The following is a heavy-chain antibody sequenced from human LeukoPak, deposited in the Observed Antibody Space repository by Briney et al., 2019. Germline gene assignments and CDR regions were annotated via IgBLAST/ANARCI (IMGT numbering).Heavy chain of an antibody. CDR1: GFTFSNYA. Sequence: GGSLRLSCAASGFTFSNYAMSWVRQAPGKGLECVSVISGSGGDTYYADSVKGRFTISRDNSKNTLYLQMNSLRAEDTAVYYCAKHLWRDLLWFGEGYYFGYWGQGTLVTVSS. CDR2: ISGSGGDT. J-gene: IGHJ4*02. D-gene: IGHD3-10*01. CDR3: AKHLWRDLLWFGEGYYFGY. V-gene: IGHV3-23*01.